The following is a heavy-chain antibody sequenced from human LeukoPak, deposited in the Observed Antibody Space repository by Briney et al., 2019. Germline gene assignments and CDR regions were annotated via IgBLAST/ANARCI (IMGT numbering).Heavy chain of an antibody. CDR1: GASFSDYY. Sequence: SETLSLTCAVSGASFSDYYRTWVRQSPGKGPEWIGEINHSGDTNYNPSLKSRVTITVDTPKKQFSLKLSTVTAADTAVYYCARVPKIASRPSDQWGQGTLVTVSS. V-gene: IGHV4-34*01. D-gene: IGHD6-6*01. J-gene: IGHJ4*02. CDR3: ARVPKIASRPSDQ. CDR2: INHSGDT.